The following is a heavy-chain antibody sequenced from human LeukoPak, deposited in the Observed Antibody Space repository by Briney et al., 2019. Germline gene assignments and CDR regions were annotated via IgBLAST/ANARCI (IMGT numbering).Heavy chain of an antibody. CDR3: ERGPYRMLFMPTWFDT. CDR2: ITSNGDST. CDR1: GFTFSSYA. V-gene: IGHV3-64*01. Sequence: PGGSLRLSCTASGFTFSSYAMHWVRQAPGKELEYVSAITSNGDSTHYARSVKGRFTISRDNSKDTVYLQMGSLRSEDMAVYYCERGPYRMLFMPTWFDTWGQGTVVTVSS. J-gene: IGHJ5*02. D-gene: IGHD2/OR15-2a*01.